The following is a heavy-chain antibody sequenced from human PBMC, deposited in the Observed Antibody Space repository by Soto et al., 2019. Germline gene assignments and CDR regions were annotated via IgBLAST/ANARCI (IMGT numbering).Heavy chain of an antibody. CDR2: ISSSGSTI. D-gene: IGHD4-17*01. Sequence: GGSLRLSCAASRFTFSDYYMSWIRQAPGKGLEWVSYISSSGSTIYYADSVKGRFTISRDNAKNSLYLQMNSLRAEDTAVYYCAGVFDYGDYFDYWGQGTLVTVSS. CDR3: AGVFDYGDYFDY. CDR1: RFTFSDYY. V-gene: IGHV3-11*01. J-gene: IGHJ4*02.